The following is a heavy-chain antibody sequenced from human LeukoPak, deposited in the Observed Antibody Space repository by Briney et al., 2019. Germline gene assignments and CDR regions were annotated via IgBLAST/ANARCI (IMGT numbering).Heavy chain of an antibody. CDR2: IKPDRSQT. D-gene: IGHD3-10*01. V-gene: IGHV3-7*05. CDR1: GFSFSSYW. Sequence: PGGSLRLSCVVSGFSFSSYWMSWVRQAPGKGLEWVANIKPDRSQTYYVDSVKSRFTISRDNAKNSLYLQMSSLRAEDTAVYYCVRDGMGVIKAFDIWGQGTMVTVSS. J-gene: IGHJ3*02. CDR3: VRDGMGVIKAFDI.